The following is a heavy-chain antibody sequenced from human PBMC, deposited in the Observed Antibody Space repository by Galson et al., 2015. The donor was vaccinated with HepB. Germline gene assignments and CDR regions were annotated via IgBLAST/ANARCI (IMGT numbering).Heavy chain of an antibody. CDR3: TREYYYDSSENENWFDP. V-gene: IGHV3-49*03. CDR2: IRSKAYGGTT. D-gene: IGHD3-22*01. CDR1: GFTFGDYA. J-gene: IGHJ5*02. Sequence: SLRLSCAASGFTFGDYAMSWFRQAPGKGLEWVGFIRSKAYGGTTEYAASVKGRFTISRDDSKSIAYLQMNSLKTEDTAVYYCTREYYYDSSENENWFDPWGQGTLVTVSS.